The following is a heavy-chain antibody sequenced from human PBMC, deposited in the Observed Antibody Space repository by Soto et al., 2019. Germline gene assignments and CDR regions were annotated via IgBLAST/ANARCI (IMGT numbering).Heavy chain of an antibody. Sequence: EVQLVESGGGLVKPGGSLRLSCAASGFTFSTYSMNWVRQAPGKGLEWVSFISSNSIFIYYADSVKGRFTVSRDNDKNSLHLQMNRLRAEDTAVYYCVRVTYCSSSSCSPFDYWGQGTLVTVSS. CDR3: VRVTYCSSSSCSPFDY. CDR1: GFTFSTYS. CDR2: ISSNSIFI. D-gene: IGHD2-2*01. J-gene: IGHJ4*02. V-gene: IGHV3-21*01.